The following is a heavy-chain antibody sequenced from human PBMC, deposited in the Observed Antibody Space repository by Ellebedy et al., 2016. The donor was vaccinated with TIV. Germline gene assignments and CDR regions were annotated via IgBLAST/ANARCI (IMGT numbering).Heavy chain of an antibody. Sequence: ASVKVSXXASGYTFTSYAMHWVRQAPGQGLEWMGWISAYNGNTNYPQKLQGRVTMTTDTSTSTAYMELRSLRSDDTAVYYCARDLGNGHFDYWGQGTLVTVSS. CDR2: ISAYNGNT. V-gene: IGHV1-18*01. CDR1: GYTFTSYA. CDR3: ARDLGNGHFDY. D-gene: IGHD7-27*01. J-gene: IGHJ4*02.